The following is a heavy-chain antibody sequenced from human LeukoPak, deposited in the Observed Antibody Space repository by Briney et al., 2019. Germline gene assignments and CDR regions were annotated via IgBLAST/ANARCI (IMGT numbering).Heavy chain of an antibody. Sequence: GGSLRLSCAASGFTFSSYMMNWVRQAPGKGLEWVANINQDGSETYYADSVKGRFTMSRDNGKNSLDLQMNSLRAEDTAVYYCARPELPGWSVLSDFWGQGTLVTVSS. J-gene: IGHJ4*02. CDR1: GFTFSSYM. CDR2: INQDGSET. CDR3: ARPELPGWSVLSDF. V-gene: IGHV3-7*01. D-gene: IGHD2-15*01.